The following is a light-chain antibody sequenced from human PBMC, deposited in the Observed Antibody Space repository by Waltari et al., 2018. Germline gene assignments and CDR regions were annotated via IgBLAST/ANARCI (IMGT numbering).Light chain of an antibody. Sequence: EIEMTQSPAIMSVSPGESVTLSCRASQKISNNFAWYQQKPGQAPRPLSYGPTTRASGIPGRFRGSGSGTESTLTIDGLQSEDFAVYYCLQYNDWPPLFTFGPGTKVEIK. CDR2: GPT. CDR1: QKISNN. CDR3: LQYNDWPPLFT. V-gene: IGKV3-15*01. J-gene: IGKJ3*01.